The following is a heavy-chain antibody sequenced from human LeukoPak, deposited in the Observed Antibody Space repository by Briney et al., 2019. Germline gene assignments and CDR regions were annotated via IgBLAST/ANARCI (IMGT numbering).Heavy chain of an antibody. CDR1: GNTFTSYY. V-gene: IGHV1-46*01. Sequence: ASVKVSCKASGNTFTSYYMHWVRQAPGQGLEWMGIINPSGGSTSYTQKFQGRVTMTRDTSTSTVYMELSSLRSEDTAVYYCAREGFPPKISDFWSGLGPYYYYGMDVWGQGTTVTVSS. CDR2: INPSGGST. CDR3: AREGFPPKISDFWSGLGPYYYYGMDV. J-gene: IGHJ6*02. D-gene: IGHD3-3*01.